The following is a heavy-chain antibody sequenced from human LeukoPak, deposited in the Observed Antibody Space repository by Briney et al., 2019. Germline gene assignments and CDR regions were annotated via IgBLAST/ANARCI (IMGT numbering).Heavy chain of an antibody. CDR3: ARSGTYQHSSSYDY. Sequence: GSLRLSCAASGFTFSTYEMNWVRQPPGKGLEWIGEINHSGSSNYNPSLKSRVTISVDTSKNQFSLKLSSVTAADTAVYYCARSGTYQHSSSYDYWGQETLVTVSS. D-gene: IGHD6-13*01. CDR1: GFTFSTYE. J-gene: IGHJ4*02. V-gene: IGHV4-34*01. CDR2: INHSGSS.